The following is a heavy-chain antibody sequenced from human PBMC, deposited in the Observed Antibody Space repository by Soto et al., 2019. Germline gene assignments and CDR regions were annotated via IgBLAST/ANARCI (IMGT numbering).Heavy chain of an antibody. CDR3: ARDLMTTVTRRDY. V-gene: IGHV3-33*01. D-gene: IGHD4-17*01. Sequence: GGSLRLSCAASGFTFSSYGIHWVRQAPGKGLEWVAVIWYDGSNKYYADSVKGRFTISRDNSKNTLYLQMNSLRAEDTAVYYCARDLMTTVTRRDYWGQGTLVTVSS. J-gene: IGHJ4*02. CDR1: GFTFSSYG. CDR2: IWYDGSNK.